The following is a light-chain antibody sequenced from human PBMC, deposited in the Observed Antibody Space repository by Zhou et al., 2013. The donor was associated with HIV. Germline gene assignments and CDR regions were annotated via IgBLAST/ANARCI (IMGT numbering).Light chain of an antibody. CDR3: QQYNNLPPMYT. J-gene: IGKJ2*01. CDR2: GAS. CDR1: QSVSSN. Sequence: EIVMTQSPATLSVSPGERATLSCRASQSVSSNLAWYQQKPGQAPRLLIYGASTRATGIPARFSGSGSVTEFTLTISSLQSEDFAVYYCQQYNNLPPMYTFGQGTKLEI. V-gene: IGKV3-15*01.